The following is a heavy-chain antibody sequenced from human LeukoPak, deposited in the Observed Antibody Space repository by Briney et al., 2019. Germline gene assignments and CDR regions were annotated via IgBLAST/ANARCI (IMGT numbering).Heavy chain of an antibody. CDR3: ARDHLWLVNDYYSYCAMGV. CDR1: GFTFSEYG. CDR2: IWSDGSNE. V-gene: IGHV3-33*01. D-gene: IGHD6-19*01. J-gene: IGHJ6*02. Sequence: GTSLRLSCAASGFTFSEYGMHWVRQAPGKGLEWVAIIWSDGSNENYAASAKGRFTISRDDSKNTLYLQMNSLRAEDTAVYYCARDHLWLVNDYYSYCAMGVWGPGTTVTVSS.